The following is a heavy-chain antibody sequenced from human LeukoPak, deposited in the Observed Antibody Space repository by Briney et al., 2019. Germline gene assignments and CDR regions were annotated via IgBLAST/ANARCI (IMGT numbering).Heavy chain of an antibody. Sequence: SETLSLTCTVSGYSISSGYHWGWIRQPPGKGLEWIGSMYHSGSSNYTPSPKSRVTISLDTSKNHFSLKLSSVTAADTAVYYCAGDGRRIDYWGQGTLVTVSS. CDR1: GYSISSGYH. V-gene: IGHV4-38-2*02. CDR3: AGDGRRIDY. J-gene: IGHJ4*02. CDR2: MYHSGSS.